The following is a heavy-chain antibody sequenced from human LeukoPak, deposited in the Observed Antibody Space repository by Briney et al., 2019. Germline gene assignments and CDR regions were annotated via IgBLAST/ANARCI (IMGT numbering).Heavy chain of an antibody. Sequence: PGGSLRLSCAASGFTFSSYDMRWVRQAPGKGLEWISYINGGGSAIYYADSLKGRFTISRDNAKNSLYLQMNSLRAEDSAVYYCARDPEGYTYGNLYFDYWGQGTLVTVSS. CDR1: GFTFSSYD. J-gene: IGHJ4*02. V-gene: IGHV3-48*03. D-gene: IGHD5-18*01. CDR3: ARDPEGYTYGNLYFDY. CDR2: INGGGSAI.